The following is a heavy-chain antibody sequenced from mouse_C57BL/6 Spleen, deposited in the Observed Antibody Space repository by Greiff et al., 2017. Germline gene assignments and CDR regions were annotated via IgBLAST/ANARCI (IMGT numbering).Heavy chain of an antibody. CDR2: IDPSDSYT. J-gene: IGHJ2*01. D-gene: IGHD1-1*02. Sequence: QVQLQQPGAELVKPGASVKLSCKASGYTFTSYWMQWVKQRPGQGLEWIGEIDPSDSYTNYNQKFKGKATLTVDTSSSTAYMQLSSLTSEDSAVYYCARRVVYYFDYWGQGTTLTVSS. V-gene: IGHV1-50*01. CDR1: GYTFTSYW. CDR3: ARRVVYYFDY.